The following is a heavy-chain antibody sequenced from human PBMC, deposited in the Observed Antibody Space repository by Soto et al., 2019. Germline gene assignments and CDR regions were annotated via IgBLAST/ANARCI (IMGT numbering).Heavy chain of an antibody. J-gene: IGHJ6*02. D-gene: IGHD3-10*01. Sequence: GASVKVSCKASGGTFSSYAISWVRQAPGQGLEWMGGIIPIFGTANYAQKFQGRVTITADKSTSTAYMELSSLRSEDTAVYYCASPSAGGDYYSYYGMDVWGQGTTVTVS. CDR1: GGTFSSYA. CDR3: ASPSAGGDYYSYYGMDV. V-gene: IGHV1-69*06. CDR2: IIPIFGTA.